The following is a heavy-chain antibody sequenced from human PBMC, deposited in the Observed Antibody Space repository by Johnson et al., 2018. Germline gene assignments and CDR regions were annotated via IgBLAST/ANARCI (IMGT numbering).Heavy chain of an antibody. V-gene: IGHV4-59*01. J-gene: IGHJ4*01. CDR3: ARGSVILGLDY. CDR1: GGSIGSFY. CDR2: IYSSGNT. Sequence: QVQLQESAPGLVKPSETLSLTCTVSGGSIGSFYWNWVRQSPGKGLEWIGYIYSSGNTKYNPSLQRRVTISVDTSKNQFSLKLSSVTAADTAVYYCARGSVILGLDYWGHGTLVTVSS. D-gene: IGHD2-21*01.